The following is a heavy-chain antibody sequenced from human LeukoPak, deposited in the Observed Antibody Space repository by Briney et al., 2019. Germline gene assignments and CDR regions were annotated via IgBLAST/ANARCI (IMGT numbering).Heavy chain of an antibody. Sequence: GGSRRLSCAASGFTLSGYWMSWVRQAPGKGLEWVANIKKDGSERYYVDFVKGRFTISRDNAKNSVYLQMNSLRVEDTAMYYCATISSPLDYWGQGTLVTVSS. CDR1: GFTLSGYW. D-gene: IGHD2-15*01. J-gene: IGHJ4*02. CDR3: ATISSPLDY. CDR2: IKKDGSER. V-gene: IGHV3-7*01.